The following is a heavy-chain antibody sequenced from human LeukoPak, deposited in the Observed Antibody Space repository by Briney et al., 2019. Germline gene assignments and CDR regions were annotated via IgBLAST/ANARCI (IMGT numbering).Heavy chain of an antibody. CDR1: GYTFTGYY. CDR2: INPNSGGT. J-gene: IGHJ4*02. CDR3: ASNNDYGDYIQYYFDY. D-gene: IGHD4-17*01. Sequence: ASVKVSCKASGYTFTGYYMHWVRQAPGQGLEWMGWINPNSGGTNYAQKFQGRVTMTRDTSISTAYVELSRLRSDDTAVYYCASNNDYGDYIQYYFDYWGQGTLVTVSS. V-gene: IGHV1-2*02.